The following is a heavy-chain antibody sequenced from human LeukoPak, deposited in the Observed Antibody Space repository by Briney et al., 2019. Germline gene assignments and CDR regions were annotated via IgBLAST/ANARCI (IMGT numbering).Heavy chain of an antibody. J-gene: IGHJ4*02. CDR2: IYYSGST. CDR3: ARLVCGGGSCPAEFDY. Sequence: SETLTLTCIVSGGSVSSGGHYWGWIRQPPGKGLEWIGSIYYSGSTYYNPSLNNRVTIFIDMSKNQFSLRLNSVTATDTAVYYCARLVCGGGSCPAEFDYWGQGTLVTVSS. CDR1: GGSVSSGGHY. D-gene: IGHD2-15*01. V-gene: IGHV4-39*01.